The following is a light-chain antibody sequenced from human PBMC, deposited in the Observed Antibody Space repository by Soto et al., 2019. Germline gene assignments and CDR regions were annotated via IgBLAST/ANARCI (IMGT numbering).Light chain of an antibody. J-gene: IGLJ3*02. CDR2: EGT. V-gene: IGLV2-23*03. CDR3: CSCGGSSTFDWV. Sequence: QSALTQPAFVSGSPGQSITISCIGTNSDVGASNRVSWYQQHPGQAPRLMIYEGTKRPSGVSNRFSGSKSGNTASLTISGLQAEDEGDYYCSCGGSSTFDWVFGGGTKLTVL. CDR1: NSDVGASNR.